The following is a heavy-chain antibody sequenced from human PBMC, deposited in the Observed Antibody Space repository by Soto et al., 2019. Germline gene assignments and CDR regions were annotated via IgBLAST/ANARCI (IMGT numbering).Heavy chain of an antibody. D-gene: IGHD2-8*01. J-gene: IGHJ4*02. CDR3: ARHLSYCTNGVCYPGDFDY. CDR1: GYTFTSYG. CDR2: ISAYNGNT. V-gene: IGHV1-18*01. Sequence: QVQLVQSGAEVKKPGASVQVSCKASGYTFTSYGISWVRQAPGQGLEWMGWISAYNGNTNYAQKLQGRVTMTTDTSTSTAYMELRSLRSDDTAVYYCARHLSYCTNGVCYPGDFDYWGQGTLVTVSS.